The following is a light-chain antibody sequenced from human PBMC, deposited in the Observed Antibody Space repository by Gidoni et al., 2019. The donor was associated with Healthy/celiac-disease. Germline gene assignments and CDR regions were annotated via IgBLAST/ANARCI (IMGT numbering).Light chain of an antibody. CDR2: AAS. Sequence: AIRMTQSPSSFAASTGDRVTIPCRASPGISSYLAWYQQKPGKAPKLLIYAASTFPSGVPSRFSGSGSGTDFTLTISCLQSEDFATYYCQQYYSYPLTFGGGTKVEIK. V-gene: IGKV1-8*01. CDR1: PGISSY. CDR3: QQYYSYPLT. J-gene: IGKJ4*01.